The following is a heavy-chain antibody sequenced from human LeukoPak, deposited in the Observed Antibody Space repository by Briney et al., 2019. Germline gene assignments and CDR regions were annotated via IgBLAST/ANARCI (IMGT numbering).Heavy chain of an antibody. Sequence: PGGSLRLSCAAYGLTFSSYWMHWVRQAPGKGLVWLSHINGDGSSTNYADSVNGRVTVSRDNAKKKLDLQMNSLRADDTAVYYCARVFGQWLVSFDVWGRGTMVTVSS. CDR2: INGDGSST. D-gene: IGHD6-19*01. CDR1: GLTFSSYW. CDR3: ARVFGQWLVSFDV. V-gene: IGHV3-74*01. J-gene: IGHJ3*01.